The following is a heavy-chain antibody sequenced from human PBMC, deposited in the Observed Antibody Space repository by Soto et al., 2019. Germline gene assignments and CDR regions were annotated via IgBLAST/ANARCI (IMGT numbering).Heavy chain of an antibody. V-gene: IGHV4-59*01. CDR3: ARSSSWYHHFQH. J-gene: IGHJ1*01. D-gene: IGHD6-13*01. CDR2: IYYSGST. Sequence: ETLAISCSGYGVSIRHYKWRWIRQPPGKGLEWIGYIYYSGSTNYNPSLKSRVTISVDTSKNQFSLKLSSVTAADTAVYYCARSSSWYHHFQHWGQGTLVTVSS. CDR1: GVSIRHYK.